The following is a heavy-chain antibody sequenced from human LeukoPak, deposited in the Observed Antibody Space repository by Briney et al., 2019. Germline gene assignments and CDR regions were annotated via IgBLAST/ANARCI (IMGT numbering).Heavy chain of an antibody. CDR2: IYTSGST. CDR1: GGSISSCY. J-gene: IGHJ4*02. Sequence: SETLSLTCTVSGGSISSCYWSWIRQPAGKGLEWIGRIYTSGSTNYNPSLKSRVTMSVDTSKNQFSLNLSSVTAADTAVYYCARDSYYYGSGSYPLDYWGQGTLVTVSS. CDR3: ARDSYYYGSGSYPLDY. D-gene: IGHD3-10*01. V-gene: IGHV4-4*07.